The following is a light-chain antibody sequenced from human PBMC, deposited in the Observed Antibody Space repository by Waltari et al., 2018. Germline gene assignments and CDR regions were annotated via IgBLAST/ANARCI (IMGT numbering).Light chain of an antibody. Sequence: SYELTQPPSVSLSPGQTASITCSGDILGDKYPFWYQKKPGQSPLLVIYQDNNRPSGIPERFSGSNSGNTATLTISGTQAMDEADYYCQAWDSSTCVFGTGTKVTVL. CDR2: QDN. CDR3: QAWDSSTCV. CDR1: ILGDKY. V-gene: IGLV3-1*01. J-gene: IGLJ1*01.